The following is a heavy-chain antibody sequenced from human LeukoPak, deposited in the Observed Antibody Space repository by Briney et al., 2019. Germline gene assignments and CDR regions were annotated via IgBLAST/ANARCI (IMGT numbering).Heavy chain of an antibody. CDR2: IKQDGSEK. Sequence: GGSLRLSCAASGFTFSSYWMSWVRQAPGKGLEWVANIKQDGSEKYYVDSVKGRFTISRDNAKTSLYLQMISLRAEDMAVYYCARHLSGVTGYTYGRGIDYWGQGTLVTVSS. J-gene: IGHJ4*02. V-gene: IGHV3-7*01. CDR1: GFTFSSYW. D-gene: IGHD5-18*01. CDR3: ARHLSGVTGYTYGRGIDY.